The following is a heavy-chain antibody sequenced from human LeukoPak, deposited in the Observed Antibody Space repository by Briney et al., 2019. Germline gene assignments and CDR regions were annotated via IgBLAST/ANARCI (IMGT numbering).Heavy chain of an antibody. V-gene: IGHV4-34*01. J-gene: IGHJ4*02. CDR2: INHSGST. CDR1: GFTFSSYA. Sequence: GSLRLSCAASGFTFSSYAMSWIRQPPGKGLEWIGEINHSGSTNYNPSLKSRVTISVDTSKNQFSLKLSSVTAADTAVYYCARGDYYGSGSYYPIDYWGQGTLVTVSS. D-gene: IGHD3-10*01. CDR3: ARGDYYGSGSYYPIDY.